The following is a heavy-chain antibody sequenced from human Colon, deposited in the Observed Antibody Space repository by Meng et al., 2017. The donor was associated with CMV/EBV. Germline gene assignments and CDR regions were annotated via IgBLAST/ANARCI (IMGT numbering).Heavy chain of an antibody. V-gene: IGHV3-23*01. CDR2: LSGIGGTT. CDR1: GFPFSSHA. D-gene: IGHD1-7*01. Sequence: GESLKISCAASGFPFSSHAMTWVRQAPGKGLEWVAGLSGIGGTTYYADSVKGRFTISRDNSKNTLYLQMNSLRAEDTAVYYCAKDSRYEWNYYFDNWGQGVLVTVSS. CDR3: AKDSRYEWNYYFDN. J-gene: IGHJ4*02.